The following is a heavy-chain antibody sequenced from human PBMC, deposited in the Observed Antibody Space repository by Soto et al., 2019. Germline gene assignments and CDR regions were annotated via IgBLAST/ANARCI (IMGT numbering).Heavy chain of an antibody. CDR2: ISSSGGTT. Sequence: EVELLESGGGLVQPGGSLRLSCAVSGFTFSSVAMSWVRQAPGKGLEWVSVISSSGGTTYYADSVKGRFTISRDNSKNTLYLQMNSPRAEDTAVYYCARDYSYACDYWGQGTLVTVSS. CDR3: ARDYSYACDY. CDR1: GFTFSSVA. V-gene: IGHV3-23*01. J-gene: IGHJ4*02. D-gene: IGHD3-16*01.